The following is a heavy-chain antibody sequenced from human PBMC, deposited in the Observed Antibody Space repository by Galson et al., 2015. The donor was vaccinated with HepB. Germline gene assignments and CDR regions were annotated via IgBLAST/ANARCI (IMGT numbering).Heavy chain of an antibody. Sequence: SLRLSCAASGFTFSNYGMHWVRQAPGKGLEWVAVISYDGSNKYYADSVKGRFTISRDNSKNTLFLEMNSLRAEDTAVYYCVKEGAWFGGDWFDPWGQGTLV. J-gene: IGHJ5*02. CDR1: GFTFSNYG. D-gene: IGHD3-16*01. CDR3: VKEGAWFGGDWFDP. CDR2: ISYDGSNK. V-gene: IGHV3-30*18.